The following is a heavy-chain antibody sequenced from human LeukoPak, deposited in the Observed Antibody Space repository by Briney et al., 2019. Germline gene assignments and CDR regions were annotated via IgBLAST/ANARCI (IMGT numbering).Heavy chain of an antibody. J-gene: IGHJ5*02. CDR2: IYYSGST. Sequence: SETLSLTCTVSGGSISSYYWSWIRQPPGKGLEWIGYIYYSGSTNYNPSLKSRVTISVDTSKNQFSLKLSSVTAADTAVYYCARERSGSYYNRDTNWFDPWGQGTLVTVSS. D-gene: IGHD3-10*01. CDR1: GGSISSYY. CDR3: ARERSGSYYNRDTNWFDP. V-gene: IGHV4-59*01.